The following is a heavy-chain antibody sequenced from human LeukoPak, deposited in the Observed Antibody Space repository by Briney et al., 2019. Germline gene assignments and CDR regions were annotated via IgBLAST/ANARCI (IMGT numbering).Heavy chain of an antibody. CDR1: GYTFTGYY. D-gene: IGHD3-3*01. V-gene: IGHV1-2*02. CDR2: INPNSGGT. J-gene: IGHJ5*02. CDR3: ARGFSYDFWSGSNWFDP. Sequence: GASVKVSCKASGYTFTGYYMHWVRQAPGQGLEWMGWINPNSGGTNYAQKFQGRVTMTRDTSISTAYMELSRLRSDDTAVYYCARGFSYDFWSGSNWFDPWGQGTLVTVSS.